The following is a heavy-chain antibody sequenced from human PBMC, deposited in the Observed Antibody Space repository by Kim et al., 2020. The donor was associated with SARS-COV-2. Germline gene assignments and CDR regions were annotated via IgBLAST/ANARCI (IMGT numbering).Heavy chain of an antibody. CDR1: GGSISSSSYY. CDR2: IYYSGST. D-gene: IGHD3-22*01. Sequence: SETLSLTCTVSGGSISSSSYYWGWIRQPPGKGLEWIGSIYYSGSTYYNPSLKSRVTISVDTSKNQFSLKLSSVTAADTAVYYYARDLDSRNYYYYGMDVWGQGTTVTVSS. V-gene: IGHV4-39*07. J-gene: IGHJ6*02. CDR3: ARDLDSRNYYYYGMDV.